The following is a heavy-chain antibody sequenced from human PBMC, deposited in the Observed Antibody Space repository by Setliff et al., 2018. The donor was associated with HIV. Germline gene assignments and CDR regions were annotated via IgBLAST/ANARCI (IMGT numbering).Heavy chain of an antibody. J-gene: IGHJ4*02. CDR3: ARAAAGNTGPFDL. V-gene: IGHV4-38-2*01. CDR2: IYHSGST. Sequence: SETLSLTCAVSGYSISSGYYWGWIRQPPGKGLEWIGSIYHSGSTYYNPSLKSRVTISVDTSKNLFSLRLSSVTASDTAVYYCARAAAGNTGPFDLWGQGSPVTVSS. CDR1: GYSISSGYY. D-gene: IGHD4-17*01.